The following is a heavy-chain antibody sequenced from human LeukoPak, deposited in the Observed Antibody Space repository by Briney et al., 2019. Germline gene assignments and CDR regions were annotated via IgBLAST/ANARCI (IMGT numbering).Heavy chain of an antibody. CDR1: GYSFTSYW. J-gene: IGHJ4*02. CDR2: VYPGDADT. Sequence: GESLKISCKGSGYSFTSYWIGWVRQMPGKGLEWMGIVYPGDADTRYSPSFQGQVTISADKSISTAYLQWSSLKASDTAMYYCASRGIAAAASFDYWGQGTLVTVSS. D-gene: IGHD6-13*01. V-gene: IGHV5-51*01. CDR3: ASRGIAAAASFDY.